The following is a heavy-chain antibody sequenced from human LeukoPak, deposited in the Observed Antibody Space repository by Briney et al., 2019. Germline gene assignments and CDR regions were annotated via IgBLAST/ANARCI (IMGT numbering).Heavy chain of an antibody. V-gene: IGHV1-69*05. CDR2: IIPMFGTV. J-gene: IGHJ1*01. CDR3: ATYITGTTKYFQH. Sequence: SVKVSCKASGGTFSNYAISWVRQAPGQGLEWMGGIIPMFGTVNYAQKFQGRVTITTDESTSTAYMELSNLRSEDTALYYCATYITGTTKYFQHWGQGTLVTVFS. CDR1: GGTFSNYA. D-gene: IGHD1-7*01.